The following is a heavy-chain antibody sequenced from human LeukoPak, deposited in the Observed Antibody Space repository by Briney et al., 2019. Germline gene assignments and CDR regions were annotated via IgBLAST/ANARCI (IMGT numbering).Heavy chain of an antibody. J-gene: IGHJ4*02. Sequence: GASVKVSCKASGYTFTSYSISWVRQAPGQGLEWMGWISAYNGNTNYAQKLQGRVTMTTDTSTSTAYMELRSLRSDDTAVYYCARDRRSFYCSSTSCYRPLHYWGQGTLVTVSS. V-gene: IGHV1-18*01. CDR3: ARDRRSFYCSSTSCYRPLHY. D-gene: IGHD2-2*01. CDR2: ISAYNGNT. CDR1: GYTFTSYS.